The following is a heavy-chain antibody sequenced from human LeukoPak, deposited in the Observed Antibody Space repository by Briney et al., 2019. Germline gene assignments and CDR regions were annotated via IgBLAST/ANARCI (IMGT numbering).Heavy chain of an antibody. V-gene: IGHV2-5*02. CDR3: AHHTKPYSSSWYRGEVDFDY. J-gene: IGHJ4*02. Sequence: SGPTLVKPTQTLTLTCTFSGFSPSTSGVGVGWIRQPPGKALEWLALIYWDDDKRYSPSLKSRLTITKDTSKNQVVLTMTNMDPVDIATYYCAHHTKPYSSSWYRGEVDFDYWGRGTLVTVSS. D-gene: IGHD6-13*01. CDR1: GFSPSTSGVG. CDR2: IYWDDDK.